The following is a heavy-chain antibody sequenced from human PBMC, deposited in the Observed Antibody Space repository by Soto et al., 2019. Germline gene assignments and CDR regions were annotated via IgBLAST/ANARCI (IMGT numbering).Heavy chain of an antibody. J-gene: IGHJ4*02. CDR1: GGSISSSSYY. CDR2: IYYSGST. V-gene: IGHV4-39*01. D-gene: IGHD6-6*01. CDR3: VIAARPGDYFDY. Sequence: PSETLSLTCTVSGGSISSSSYYWGWIRQPPGKGLEWIGSIYYSGSTYYNPSLKSRVTISVDTSKNQFSLKLSSVTAADTALYYCVIAARPGDYFDYWGQGTLVTVSS.